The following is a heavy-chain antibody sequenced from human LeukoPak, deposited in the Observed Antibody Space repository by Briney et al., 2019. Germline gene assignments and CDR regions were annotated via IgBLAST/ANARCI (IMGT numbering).Heavy chain of an antibody. J-gene: IGHJ4*02. D-gene: IGHD2-21*02. CDR3: ARFSGGDRNFDY. CDR1: GYTFTNFG. V-gene: IGHV1-18*01. Sequence: ASVKVSCKASGYTFTNFGISWVRQAPGQGLEWMGWISSYNGNTKYEQKFQGRVTMTTDTSTSTAYMELRSLRSDDTAVYYCARFSGGDRNFDYWGQGTLVTVSS. CDR2: ISSYNGNT.